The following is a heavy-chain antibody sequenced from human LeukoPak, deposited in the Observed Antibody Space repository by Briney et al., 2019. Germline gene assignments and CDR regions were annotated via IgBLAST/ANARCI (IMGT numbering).Heavy chain of an antibody. Sequence: SETLSLTCAVYGGSFSGYYWSWIRQPPGKGLEWIGEINHSGSTNYNPSLKSRVTISVDTSKNLFSLKLSSVTAADTAVYYCARGRSVLRYFDWLFQTWGQGTLVTVSS. CDR2: INHSGST. J-gene: IGHJ5*02. D-gene: IGHD3-9*01. V-gene: IGHV4-34*01. CDR1: GGSFSGYY. CDR3: ARGRSVLRYFDWLFQT.